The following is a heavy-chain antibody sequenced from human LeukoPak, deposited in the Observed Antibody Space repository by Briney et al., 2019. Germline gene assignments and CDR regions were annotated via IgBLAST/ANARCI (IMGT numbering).Heavy chain of an antibody. CDR3: ARDSYSSSWYPSYYFDY. CDR2: IYHSGST. D-gene: IGHD6-13*01. V-gene: IGHV4-30-2*01. Sequence: SQTLSLTCTVSGGSISSGGYYWSWIRQPPGKGLEWIGYIYHSGSTYYNPSLKSRVTISVDRSKNQLSLKLSSVTAADTAVYYCARDSYSSSWYPSYYFDYWGQGTLVTVSS. CDR1: GGSISSGGYY. J-gene: IGHJ4*02.